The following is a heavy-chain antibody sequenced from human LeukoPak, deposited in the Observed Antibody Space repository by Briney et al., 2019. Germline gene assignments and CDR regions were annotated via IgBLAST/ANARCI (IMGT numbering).Heavy chain of an antibody. CDR1: GVSISSYY. CDR3: ARDPYGRMPFDY. D-gene: IGHD2-2*01. J-gene: IGHJ4*02. CDR2: IYYSGST. Sequence: SETLSLTCTVSGVSISSYYWSWIRQPPGKGLEWIGYIYYSGSTNYNPSLKSRVTISSDTSKNQFSLNLTSVTAADTAVYYRARDPYGRMPFDYWGQGNLVTVSS. V-gene: IGHV4-59*01.